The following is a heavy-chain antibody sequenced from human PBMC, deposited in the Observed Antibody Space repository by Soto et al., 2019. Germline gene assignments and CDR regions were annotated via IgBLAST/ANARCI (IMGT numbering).Heavy chain of an antibody. CDR2: ISYDGSNK. CDR3: ARSDIQLWLPFGVLGFDY. Sequence: QVQLVESGGGVVQPGRSLRLSCAASGFTFSSYAMHWVRQAPGKGLEWVAVISYDGSNKYYADSVKGRFTISRDNSKNTLYLQMNSLRAEDTAVYYCARSDIQLWLPFGVLGFDYWGQGTLVTVSS. D-gene: IGHD5-18*01. V-gene: IGHV3-30-3*01. CDR1: GFTFSSYA. J-gene: IGHJ4*02.